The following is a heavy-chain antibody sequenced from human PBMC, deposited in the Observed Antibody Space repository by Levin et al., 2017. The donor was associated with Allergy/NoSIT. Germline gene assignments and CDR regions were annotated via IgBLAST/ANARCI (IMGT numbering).Heavy chain of an antibody. J-gene: IGHJ3*02. Sequence: PGGSLRLSCAASGFTFSSYAMHWVRQAPGKGLEWVAVISYDGSNKYYADSVKGRFTISRDNSKNTLYLQMNSLRAEDTAVYYCARDGALGGGWQQLANDAFDIWGQGTMVTVSS. D-gene: IGHD6-13*01. CDR2: ISYDGSNK. V-gene: IGHV3-30-3*01. CDR1: GFTFSSYA. CDR3: ARDGALGGGWQQLANDAFDI.